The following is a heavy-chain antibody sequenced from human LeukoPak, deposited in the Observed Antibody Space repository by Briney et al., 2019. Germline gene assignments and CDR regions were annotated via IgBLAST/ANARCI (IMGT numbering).Heavy chain of an antibody. V-gene: IGHV3-33*01. J-gene: IGHJ4*02. CDR1: GFTFRGNG. CDR3: ARDQGTSVTAMVGGHFDY. D-gene: IGHD4-17*01. Sequence: PGRSLRLSCAASGFTFRGNGMHWVRQAPGKGLEWVAIIWYDGSNRYYADSVKGRFTISRDNSKNTLFLQMNSLTAEDTAVYYCARDQGTSVTAMVGGHFDYWGPGTPVTVSS. CDR2: IWYDGSNR.